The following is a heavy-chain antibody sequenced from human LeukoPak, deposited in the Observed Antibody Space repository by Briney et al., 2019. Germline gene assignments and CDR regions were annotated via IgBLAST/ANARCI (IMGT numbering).Heavy chain of an antibody. D-gene: IGHD6-13*01. CDR2: IVPIFGTA. Sequence: GASVKVSCKASGGTFSSYAISWVRQAPGQGLEWMGGIVPIFGTANYAQKFQGRVTITADESTSTAYMELSSLRSEDTAVYYCARDPGIAAAGTTFDIWGQGTKVTVSS. CDR3: ARDPGIAAAGTTFDI. CDR1: GGTFSSYA. V-gene: IGHV1-69*13. J-gene: IGHJ3*02.